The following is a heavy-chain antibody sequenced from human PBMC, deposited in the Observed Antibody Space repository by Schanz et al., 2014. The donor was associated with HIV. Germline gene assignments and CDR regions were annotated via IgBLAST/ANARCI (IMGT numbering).Heavy chain of an antibody. D-gene: IGHD2-15*01. CDR1: GYTFTRYG. V-gene: IGHV1-18*01. Sequence: GPEVKKPGASVKVSCKASGYTFTRYGISWVRQAPGQGLEWMGWISPYNGNTNYAQNLQDRVTMTTDTSTSTAYMELRSLTSDDTAVYYCARAYCSGGSCHDYWGQGTLVTVSS. CDR2: ISPYNGNT. CDR3: ARAYCSGGSCHDY. J-gene: IGHJ4*02.